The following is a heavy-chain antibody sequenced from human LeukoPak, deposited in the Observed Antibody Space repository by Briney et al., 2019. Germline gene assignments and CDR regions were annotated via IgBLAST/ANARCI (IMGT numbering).Heavy chain of an antibody. D-gene: IGHD3-10*01. J-gene: IGHJ5*02. V-gene: IGHV3-30*19. CDR1: GFTFSTFG. CDR3: ARDYYSSSGSIYNWFDP. CDR2: LSSDGSKK. Sequence: PGGSLRLSCAASGFTFSTFGMHWVRQVPGKGLEWVAVLSSDGSKKFYVDSVKGRFTISRDNSKNTLSLQMDSLTAEDTAVYYCARDYYSSSGSIYNWFDPWGQGTLVTVSS.